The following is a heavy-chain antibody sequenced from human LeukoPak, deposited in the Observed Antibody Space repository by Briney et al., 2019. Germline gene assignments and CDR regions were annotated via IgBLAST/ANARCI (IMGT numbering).Heavy chain of an antibody. D-gene: IGHD3-10*01. V-gene: IGHV1-2*06. CDR2: INPNSGGT. CDR3: AGGVLGYYGSGRA. CDR1: GYTFTGYY. Sequence: ASVKVSCKASGYTFTGYYMHWVRQAPGQGLEWMGRINPNSGGTNYAQKFQGRVTMTRDTSISTAYMELSRLRSDDTAVYYCAGGVLGYYGSGRAWGQGTLVTVSS. J-gene: IGHJ5*02.